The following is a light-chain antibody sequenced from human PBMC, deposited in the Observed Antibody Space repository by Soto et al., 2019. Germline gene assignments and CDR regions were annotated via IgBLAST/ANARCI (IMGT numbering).Light chain of an antibody. Sequence: EIVMTQSPATLSVSPGESATLSCRASQSVSGNLAWYQQTPGQAPRLIIYGASTRATGIPARFSGSGSGTEFTLTISMLQSEDFAVYSCQQYNNWPPLTFGGGTKVEIK. J-gene: IGKJ4*01. CDR3: QQYNNWPPLT. CDR1: QSVSGN. V-gene: IGKV3-15*01. CDR2: GAS.